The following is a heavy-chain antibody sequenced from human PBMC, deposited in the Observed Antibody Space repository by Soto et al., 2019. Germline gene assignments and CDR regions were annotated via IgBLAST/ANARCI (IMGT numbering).Heavy chain of an antibody. V-gene: IGHV4-31*03. D-gene: IGHD6-6*01. J-gene: IGHJ3*02. CDR3: ARDLRIAARRDEAFDI. CDR2: IYYIGST. CDR1: GGSISSGGYY. Sequence: QVQLQESGPGLVKPSQTLSLTCTVSGGSISSGGYYWSWIRQHPGKGLGGIGYIYYIGSTYYNPPLKGRVTRAVDTSKNLFSLKLGSVTAAATAVYYCARDLRIAARRDEAFDIWGQGTMVTVSS.